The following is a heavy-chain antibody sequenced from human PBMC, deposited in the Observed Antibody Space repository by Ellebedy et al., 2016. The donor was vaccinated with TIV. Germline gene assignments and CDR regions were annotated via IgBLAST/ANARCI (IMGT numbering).Heavy chain of an antibody. CDR3: AREGVVGANRGGYFDN. CDR2: INAGNGNT. D-gene: IGHD1-26*01. CDR1: VYTFTNYA. J-gene: IGHJ4*02. V-gene: IGHV1-3*01. Sequence: AASVTVSCKASVYTFTNYAMHWVRQAPGQRLEWMGWINAGNGNTKYSQKFQGSVTITRDTSESTAYMELSSLRSEDTAVYYCAREGVVGANRGGYFDNWGQGTLVTVSS.